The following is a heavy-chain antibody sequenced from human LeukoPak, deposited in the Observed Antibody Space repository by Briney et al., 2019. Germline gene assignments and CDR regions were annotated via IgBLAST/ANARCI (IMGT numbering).Heavy chain of an antibody. V-gene: IGHV3-23*01. CDR2: ISDSGGTT. D-gene: IGHD5-12*01. J-gene: IGHJ4*02. CDR3: AKHSYRVDSFTDY. Sequence: GGSLRLSCAASGFTFSTYAMSWVRQAPGKRLEWVAGISDSGGTTYYADSVKGRFTISRDNSKNTLYLKMNSLRAEDTAVYYCAKHSYRVDSFTDYWGRGTLVTVSS. CDR1: GFTFSTYA.